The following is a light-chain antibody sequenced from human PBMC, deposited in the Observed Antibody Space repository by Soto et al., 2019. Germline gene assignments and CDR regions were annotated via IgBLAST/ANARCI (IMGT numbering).Light chain of an antibody. V-gene: IGKV3-15*01. Sequence: EIVMTQSPATLSVSPGERATLSCRASQSVSSNLAWYQQRPGQAPRLLIYGAFTRATGIPARFSGSGSGTEFTLTISSVLSEDFAVYYCQQYNNWLRMTFGQGTKVEIK. CDR3: QQYNNWLRMT. J-gene: IGKJ1*01. CDR1: QSVSSN. CDR2: GAF.